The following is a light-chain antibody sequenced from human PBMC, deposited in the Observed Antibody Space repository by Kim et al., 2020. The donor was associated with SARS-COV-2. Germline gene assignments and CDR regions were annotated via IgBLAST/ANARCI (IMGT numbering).Light chain of an antibody. CDR2: AAS. CDR3: QQRISWPIT. Sequence: EILLTQSPATLSLSAGERATISCRASQGVSSCLAWYQQKPDQAPQFLIHAASNWPSGVPSRFSGSGSGTDFTLTISSLQPEDFAVYYCQQRISWPITFGPGTQLDIK. V-gene: IGKV3-11*01. J-gene: IGKJ3*01. CDR1: QGVSSC.